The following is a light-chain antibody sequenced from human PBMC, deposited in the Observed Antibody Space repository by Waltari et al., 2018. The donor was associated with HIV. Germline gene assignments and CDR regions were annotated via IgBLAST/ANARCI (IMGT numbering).Light chain of an antibody. CDR3: ATLDDNLNGPV. CDR1: SSNIGNNA. Sequence: QSVLTQPPSASGTPGQRVTISCSGSSSNIGNNAVSWYQQFPGTAPKLLIYSNNQRPPGVPDRLSGSKSGTSASLAISGLQSEDEANYEGATLDDNLNGPVFGGGTKLTVL. J-gene: IGLJ2*01. V-gene: IGLV1-44*01. CDR2: SNN.